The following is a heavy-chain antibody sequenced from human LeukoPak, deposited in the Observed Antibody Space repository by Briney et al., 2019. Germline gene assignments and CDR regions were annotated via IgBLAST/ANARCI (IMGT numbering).Heavy chain of an antibody. CDR1: GYTFTSYG. V-gene: IGHV1-69*05. Sequence: SVKVSCKASGYTFTSYGISWVRQAPGQGLEWMGGIIPIFGTANYAQKFQGRVTITTDESTSTAYMELSSLRSEDTAVYYRAREEAAQDYWGQGTLVTVSS. D-gene: IGHD6-6*01. J-gene: IGHJ4*02. CDR3: AREEAAQDY. CDR2: IIPIFGTA.